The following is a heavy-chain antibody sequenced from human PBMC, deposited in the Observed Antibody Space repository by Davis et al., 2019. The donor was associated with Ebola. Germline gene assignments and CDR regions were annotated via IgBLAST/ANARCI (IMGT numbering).Heavy chain of an antibody. Sequence: SETLSLTCTVSGGSVSSGSYYCSWIRQPPGTGLEWIGYIYYSGSTNYNPSLKSRVTITVDTSKNQFSLKLSSVTAADTAVYYCARAATRDGYNFRPHFDIWGQGTMVTVSS. CDR1: GGSVSSGSYY. V-gene: IGHV4-61*01. D-gene: IGHD5-24*01. J-gene: IGHJ3*02. CDR2: IYYSGST. CDR3: ARAATRDGYNFRPHFDI.